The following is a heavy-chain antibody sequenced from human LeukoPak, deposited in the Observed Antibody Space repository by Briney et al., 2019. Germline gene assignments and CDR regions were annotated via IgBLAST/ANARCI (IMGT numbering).Heavy chain of an antibody. V-gene: IGHV3-48*03. Sequence: GGSLRLSCAASGVTFSSYEMNWVRQAPGKGLEGGSYISSSGSTKYYADSVKGRFTISRDNAKNSLYLQMNSLRAEDTAVYYCAELGITMIGGVWGKGTTVTISS. CDR1: GVTFSSYE. D-gene: IGHD3-10*02. J-gene: IGHJ6*04. CDR3: AELGITMIGGV. CDR2: ISSSGSTK.